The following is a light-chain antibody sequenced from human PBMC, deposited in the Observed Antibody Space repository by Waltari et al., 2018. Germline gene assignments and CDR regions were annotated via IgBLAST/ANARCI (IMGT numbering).Light chain of an antibody. CDR2: ATS. J-gene: IGKJ1*01. CDR1: QSVSSSY. CDR3: QQYGNSRT. Sequence: EIVLTQSPGTLSLSPGERATLSCRASQSVSSSYLAWYQQKPGQAPRLIIYATSTRATGIPDRFSGSGYGTDFTLTISRLEPEDFAVYYCQQYGNSRTFGQGTKVEIK. V-gene: IGKV3-20*01.